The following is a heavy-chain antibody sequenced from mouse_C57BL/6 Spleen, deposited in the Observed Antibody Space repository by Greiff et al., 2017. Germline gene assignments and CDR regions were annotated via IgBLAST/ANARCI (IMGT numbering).Heavy chain of an antibody. D-gene: IGHD2-2*01. V-gene: IGHV1-15*01. J-gene: IGHJ2*01. CDR2: IDPETGGT. CDR3: TGYDGDDFDY. Sequence: QVQLQQSGAELVRPGASVTLSCKASGYTFTDYEMHWVKQTPVHGLEWIGGIDPETGGTAYNQKFKGKAILTADKSSSTAYMELRSLTSEDSAVYYCTGYDGDDFDYWGQGTTLTVSS. CDR1: GYTFTDYE.